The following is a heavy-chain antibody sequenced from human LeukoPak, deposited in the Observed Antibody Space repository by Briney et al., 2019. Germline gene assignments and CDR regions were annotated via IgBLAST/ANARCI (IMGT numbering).Heavy chain of an antibody. CDR1: GFSFSSYV. J-gene: IGHJ4*02. CDR2: IWYDGSNK. V-gene: IGHV3-33*01. D-gene: IGHD3-16*01. Sequence: GGSLRLSCAASGFSFSSYVIHWVRQAPGKGLEWVALIWYDGSNKHYADSVKGRFTISRDNSKNTLYLQMNSLRAEDTALYYCARGSDYNGGSFDYWGQGTLVTVSS. CDR3: ARGSDYNGGSFDY.